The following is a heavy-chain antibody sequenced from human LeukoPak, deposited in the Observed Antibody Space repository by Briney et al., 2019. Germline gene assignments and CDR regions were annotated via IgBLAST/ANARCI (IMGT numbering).Heavy chain of an antibody. J-gene: IGHJ4*02. V-gene: IGHV3-23*01. CDR1: GFTFSSYD. CDR3: AKDLWDDPAASFDY. CDR2: ISGSGGST. Sequence: GGSLRLSCAASGFTFSSYDMSWVRQAPGKGLEWVSAISGSGGSTYYADSVKGRFNISRDNSKNTLYLQMNSLRAEDTAVYYCAKDLWDDPAASFDYWGQGTLVTVSS. D-gene: IGHD2-2*01.